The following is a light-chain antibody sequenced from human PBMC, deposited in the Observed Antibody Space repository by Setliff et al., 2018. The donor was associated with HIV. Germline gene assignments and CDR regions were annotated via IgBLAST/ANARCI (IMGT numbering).Light chain of an antibody. Sequence: QSALAQPASVSGSPGQSITISCTGTSNDFGRYDYVSWYQHQPGKVPKLMIYEVSNRPSGVSDRFSGSKSGNTAPLTISGLQTEDDADYYCSSFTSSSSYVFGTGTKVTVL. CDR3: SSFTSSSSYV. CDR1: SNDFGRYDY. V-gene: IGLV2-14*01. J-gene: IGLJ1*01. CDR2: EVS.